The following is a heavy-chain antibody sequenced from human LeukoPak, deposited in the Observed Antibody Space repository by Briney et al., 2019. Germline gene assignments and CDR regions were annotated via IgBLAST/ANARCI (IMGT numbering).Heavy chain of an antibody. CDR1: GYTFTSYY. V-gene: IGHV1-46*01. D-gene: IGHD3-22*01. Sequence: ASVTVSCKASGYTFTSYYMHWVRQAPGQGLEWTGIINPSGGSTSYAQKFQGRVTITADESTSTAYMELSSLRSEDTAVYYCARGDLHYYDSSGYPTATDFDYWGQGTLATVSS. J-gene: IGHJ4*02. CDR3: ARGDLHYYDSSGYPTATDFDY. CDR2: INPSGGST.